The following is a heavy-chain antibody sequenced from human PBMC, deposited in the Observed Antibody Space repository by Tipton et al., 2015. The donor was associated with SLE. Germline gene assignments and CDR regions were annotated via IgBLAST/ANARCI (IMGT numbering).Heavy chain of an antibody. CDR3: ARTIVVVPAAIPYYYYYMDV. J-gene: IGHJ6*03. CDR2: INHSGST. D-gene: IGHD2-2*02. V-gene: IGHV4-34*01. CDR1: GGSFSGYY. Sequence: TLSLTCAVYGGSFSGYYWSWIRQPPGKGLEWIGEINHSGSTNYNPSLKSRVTISVDTSKNQFSLKLSSVTAADTAVYYCARTIVVVPAAIPYYYYYMDVWGKGTTVTVSS.